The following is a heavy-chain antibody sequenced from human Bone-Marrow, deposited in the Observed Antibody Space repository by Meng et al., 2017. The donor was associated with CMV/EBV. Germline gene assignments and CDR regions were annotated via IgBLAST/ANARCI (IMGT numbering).Heavy chain of an antibody. D-gene: IGHD6-13*01. J-gene: IGHJ5*02. CDR3: ARAPLRYSSSWYLGWFDP. V-gene: IGHV4-34*01. CDR1: GGSINSYY. CDR2: INHSGST. Sequence: SETLSLTCTVSGGSINSYYWSWIRQPPGKGLEWIGEINHSGSTNYNPSLKSRVTISVDTSKNQFSLKLSSVTAADTAVYYCARAPLRYSSSWYLGWFDPWGQGTLVTVSS.